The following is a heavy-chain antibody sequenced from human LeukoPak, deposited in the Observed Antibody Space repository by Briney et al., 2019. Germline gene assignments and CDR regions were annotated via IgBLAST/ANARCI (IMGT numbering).Heavy chain of an antibody. Sequence: SETLSLTCTVSGGSISSYYWSWFRQPAGKGLEWIGRIYTSGSTNYNPSLKSRVTMSVDTSKNQFSLKLSSVTAADTAVYYCARDPRMFGELLGGFDYWGQGTLVTVSS. V-gene: IGHV4-4*07. D-gene: IGHD3-10*02. CDR3: ARDPRMFGELLGGFDY. J-gene: IGHJ4*02. CDR1: GGSISSYY. CDR2: IYTSGST.